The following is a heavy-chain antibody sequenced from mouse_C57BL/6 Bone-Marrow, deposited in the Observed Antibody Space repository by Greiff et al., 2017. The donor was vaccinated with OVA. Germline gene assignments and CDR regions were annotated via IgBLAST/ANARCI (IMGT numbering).Heavy chain of an antibody. Sequence: EVQGVESGGGLVKPGGSLKLSCAASGFTFSSYAMSWVPQTPEKRLEWVATISGGGSYTNYPDNVKGRFTISRDNAKNNLYLQMSHLKSEDTAMYYCARDGVTAFDYWGKGTTLTVSS. D-gene: IGHD2-2*01. CDR2: ISGGGSYT. CDR1: GFTFSSYA. CDR3: ARDGVTAFDY. J-gene: IGHJ2*01. V-gene: IGHV5-4*01.